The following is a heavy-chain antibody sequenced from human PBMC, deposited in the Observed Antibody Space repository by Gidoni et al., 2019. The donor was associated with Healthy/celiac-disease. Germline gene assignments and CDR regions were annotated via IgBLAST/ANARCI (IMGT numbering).Heavy chain of an antibody. CDR1: GGSIRSSSYY. J-gene: IGHJ5*02. CDR2: IYYSGST. D-gene: IGHD5-12*01. CDR3: ARQGIVATHWFDP. V-gene: IGHV4-39*01. Sequence: QLQLQESGPGLVTPSETLSLTCTVSGGSIRSSSYYWGWIRQPPGKGLEWIGSIYYSGSTYYNQSLKSRVTISVDTSKNQFSLKLSSVTAADTAVYYCARQGIVATHWFDPWGQGTLVTVSS.